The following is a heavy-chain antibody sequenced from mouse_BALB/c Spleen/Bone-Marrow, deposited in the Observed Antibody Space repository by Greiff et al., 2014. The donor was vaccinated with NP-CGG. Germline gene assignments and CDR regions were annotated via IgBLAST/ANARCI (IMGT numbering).Heavy chain of an antibody. Sequence: VHVKQSGPELVEPGASVRISCKASGYSFTDYFMNWVMQNHGKSLEWIGRINPYNGDPFYNQKFKDKATLTVDRSSNTAHMELRSLASEDSGVFYCARSGIGSTMDFWGQGTSVTVSS. CDR2: INPYNGDP. CDR1: GYSFTDYF. J-gene: IGHJ4*01. CDR3: ARSGIGSTMDF. V-gene: IGHV1-20*02. D-gene: IGHD3-2*02.